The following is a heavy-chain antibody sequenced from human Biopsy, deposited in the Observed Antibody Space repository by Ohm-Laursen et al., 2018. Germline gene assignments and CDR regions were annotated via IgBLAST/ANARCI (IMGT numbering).Heavy chain of an antibody. J-gene: IGHJ4*02. CDR3: VRGWWNRSSLFLDH. CDR2: TDTTSGTK. Sequence: GSRRLSCAASGFSFSSYSMNWARQAPGKGLEWVSYTDTTSGTKFYTDSVKGRFTISRDNAKNSLYLQMTSLRAEDTAVYFCVRGWWNRSSLFLDHWDQGSLVTVSS. V-gene: IGHV3-48*01. CDR1: GFSFSSYS. D-gene: IGHD1/OR15-1a*01.